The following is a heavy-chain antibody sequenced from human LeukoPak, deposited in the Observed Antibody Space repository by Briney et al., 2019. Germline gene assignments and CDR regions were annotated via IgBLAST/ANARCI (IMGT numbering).Heavy chain of an antibody. V-gene: IGHV3-74*01. D-gene: IGHD2-15*01. J-gene: IGHJ5*02. CDR3: ARDYLVVASNRFDP. Sequence: GGSLRLSCAASGFTFSSYWMHWVRQGPGKGLGWVARINSDGSSTSYADSVKGRFTISRDNAKNTLFMQMNSLRAEDTAVYYCARDYLVVASNRFDPWGQGTLVTVSS. CDR2: INSDGSST. CDR1: GFTFSSYW.